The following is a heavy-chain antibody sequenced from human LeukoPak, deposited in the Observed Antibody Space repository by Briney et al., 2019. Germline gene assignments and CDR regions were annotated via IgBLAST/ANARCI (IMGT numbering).Heavy chain of an antibody. Sequence: PGGSLRLPCAASGFTFSSYAMSWVRQAPGKGLEWVSLISGSGSNTYYADSVRGRFTISRDNSKNTLYLQINSLRAEDTAVYYCAKDRSWDWYFDLWGRGTLVTVSS. J-gene: IGHJ2*01. V-gene: IGHV3-23*01. CDR1: GFTFSSYA. CDR3: AKDRSWDWYFDL. D-gene: IGHD3-16*01. CDR2: ISGSGSNT.